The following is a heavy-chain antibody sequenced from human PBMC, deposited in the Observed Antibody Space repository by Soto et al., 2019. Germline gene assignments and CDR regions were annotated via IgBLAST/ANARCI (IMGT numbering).Heavy chain of an antibody. V-gene: IGHV4-31*03. J-gene: IGHJ4*02. CDR3: AREYYDILTGHSHFDY. CDR1: GGSISSGGYY. CDR2: IFYSGST. Sequence: QVQLQESGPGLVKPSQTLSLTCTVSGGSISSGGYYWSWIRQHPGKGLEWIGYIFYSGSTHYNPPLKRRLTISXXTXKXXFSLKLSSVTAADTAVYYCAREYYDILTGHSHFDYWGQGTLVTVSS. D-gene: IGHD3-9*01.